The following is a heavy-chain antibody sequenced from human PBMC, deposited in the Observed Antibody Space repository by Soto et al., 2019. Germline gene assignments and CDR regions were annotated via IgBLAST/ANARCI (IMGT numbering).Heavy chain of an antibody. V-gene: IGHV3-15*01. D-gene: IGHD5-12*01. J-gene: IGHJ4*02. CDR1: GFTFSNAW. Sequence: LXLSFASSGFTFSNAWMNWVRQAPGKGLEWVGLIKSKTDGVTIDYPAPVKGRFIISRDDSRNTLYLQMNSLKTEDTAVYYCTTAQPRGPDYWGQGTLVTVYS. CDR3: TTAQPRGPDY. CDR2: IKSKTDGVTI.